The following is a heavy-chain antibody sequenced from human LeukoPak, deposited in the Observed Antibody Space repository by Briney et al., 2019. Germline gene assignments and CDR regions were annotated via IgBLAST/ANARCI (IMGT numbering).Heavy chain of an antibody. J-gene: IGHJ4*03. CDR3: TKDVQVGPTRGFFDF. CDR1: GFTFSSYT. V-gene: IGHV3-23*01. CDR2: ISATGFTT. Sequence: GGSVRLSCAASGFTFSSYTMSWVRQAPGKGLEWISVISATGFTTHHIDSVKGRFTISRDNSKSILYLQMDGLRAEDTAIYFCTKDVQVGPTRGFFDFWGQGTLVTVSS. D-gene: IGHD1-26*01.